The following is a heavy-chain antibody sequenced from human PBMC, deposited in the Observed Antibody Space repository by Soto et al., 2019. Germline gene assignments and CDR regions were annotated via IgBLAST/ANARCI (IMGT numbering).Heavy chain of an antibody. CDR2: VSGGGGDT. CDR1: GFMFSSEA. D-gene: IGHD3-22*01. Sequence: EVKLVESGGGLVQPGGSLRLACAASGFMFSSEAITWVRQVPGKGLQWVALVSGGGGDTHYRDSVKGRFIISRDNSKNTVYLQMNSLRAEDTAVYHCAKTGVRSGLWDALDVWGQGAMVIVSS. V-gene: IGHV3-23*04. CDR3: AKTGVRSGLWDALDV. J-gene: IGHJ3*01.